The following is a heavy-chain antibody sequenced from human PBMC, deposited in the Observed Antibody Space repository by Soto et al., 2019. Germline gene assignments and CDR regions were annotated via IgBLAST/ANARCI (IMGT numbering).Heavy chain of an antibody. D-gene: IGHD2-21*01. Sequence: SQTLSLTCVISGDSVSSNSATWNWIRQSPSRGLEWLGRTYYRSKWNNDYVVSVKSRITINPDTSKNQFSLQLNSVTSEDTAVYYCARTGGDNSGYGMDVWGQGTTVTVSS. V-gene: IGHV6-1*01. J-gene: IGHJ6*02. CDR1: GDSVSSNSAT. CDR3: ARTGGDNSGYGMDV. CDR2: TYYRSKWNN.